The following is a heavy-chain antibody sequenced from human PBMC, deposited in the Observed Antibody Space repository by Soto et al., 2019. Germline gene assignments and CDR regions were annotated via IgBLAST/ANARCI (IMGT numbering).Heavy chain of an antibody. CDR1: GASVSRTYW. CDR2: INHRGSA. Sequence: PSETLSLTCAVSGASVSRTYWGSWVRQPPGKGPEWIGEINHRGSANYNPSLKSRVTISVDISKSQFSLRLTSVTAADTAVYYCARYNAASGTYYFDFWGQGALVTVSS. D-gene: IGHD6-13*01. CDR3: ARYNAASGTYYFDF. J-gene: IGHJ4*02. V-gene: IGHV4-4*02.